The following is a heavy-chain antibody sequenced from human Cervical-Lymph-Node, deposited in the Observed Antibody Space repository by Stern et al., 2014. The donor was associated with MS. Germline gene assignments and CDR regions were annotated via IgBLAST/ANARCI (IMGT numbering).Heavy chain of an antibody. CDR3: ARDHFTTSLDV. D-gene: IGHD2-2*01. CDR2: IYYSGTT. Sequence: QLQLQESGPGLVKPSQTLSLTCTVSGGSISSANYYWTWIRPHPGQGLEWIGHIYYSGTTYYNPSLKSRVSITVDTSKNLFSLRLSSVTAADTAVYYCARDHFTTSLDVWGHGTTVTVS. CDR1: GGSISSANYY. V-gene: IGHV4-31*03. J-gene: IGHJ6*02.